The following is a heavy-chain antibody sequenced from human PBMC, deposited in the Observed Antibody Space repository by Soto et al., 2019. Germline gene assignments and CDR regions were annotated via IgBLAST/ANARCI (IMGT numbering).Heavy chain of an antibody. CDR3: AAWLSVAGTSPFDP. CDR2: IVVGSGNT. V-gene: IGHV1-58*02. Sequence: SVKVSCKASGFTFTSSAMQWVRQARGQRLEWIGWIVVGSGNTNYAQKFQERVTITRDMSTSTAYMELSSLRSEDTAVYYCAAWLSVAGTSPFDPWGQGTLVTLSS. D-gene: IGHD6-19*01. J-gene: IGHJ5*02. CDR1: GFTFTSSA.